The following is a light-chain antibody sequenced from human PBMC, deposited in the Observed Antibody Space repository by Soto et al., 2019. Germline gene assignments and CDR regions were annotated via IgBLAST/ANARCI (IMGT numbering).Light chain of an antibody. CDR2: DTS. CDR1: TGAVTSGHY. Sequence: QAVVTQEPSLTGSPGGTVTLTCGSSTGAVTSGHYPYWFQQQPGQAPRTLIYDTSNKHSWTPARFSGSLLGGKAALTLSGAQAEDEAEYYCLLYYSGGRPVVFGGGTKVTVL. CDR3: LLYYSGGRPVV. J-gene: IGLJ2*01. V-gene: IGLV7-46*01.